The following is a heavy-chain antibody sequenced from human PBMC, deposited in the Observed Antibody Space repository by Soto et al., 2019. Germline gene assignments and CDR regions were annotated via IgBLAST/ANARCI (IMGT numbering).Heavy chain of an antibody. CDR3: AKQGLPHHNWFDP. V-gene: IGHV3-30*18. CDR1: GFTFSSYG. D-gene: IGHD2-15*01. CDR2: ISYDGSNK. Sequence: QVQLVESGGGVVQPARSLRLSCAASGFTFSSYGIHWVRQAPGKGLEWVAVISYDGSNKYYADSVKGRFTISRDDSKNTLYLQMNSLRAEDTAVYYCAKQGLPHHNWFDPWGQGTVVTVSS. J-gene: IGHJ5*02.